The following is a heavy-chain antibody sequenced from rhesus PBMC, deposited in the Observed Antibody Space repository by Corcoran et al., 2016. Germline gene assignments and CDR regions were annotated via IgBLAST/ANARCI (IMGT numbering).Heavy chain of an antibody. Sequence: QLQLQESGPGLVKPSETLSVTCAVSGGSMRSSYWGWIRKDPGKGLEWIGYIYGSGSSTNYNPSLKSRVTLSVDTSKNQLSLKLSSVTAADTAVYYCASEDGGDVWGPGVLVTVSS. J-gene: IGHJ5-1*01. CDR2: IYGSGSST. V-gene: IGHV4-169*02. CDR1: GGSMRSSY. CDR3: ASEDGGDV.